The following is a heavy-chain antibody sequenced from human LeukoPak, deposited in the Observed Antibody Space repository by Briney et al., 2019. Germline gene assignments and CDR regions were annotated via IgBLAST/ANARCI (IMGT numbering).Heavy chain of an antibody. CDR3: AKVSGGGLYYDGMDV. CDR2: ISYDGSNK. CDR1: GFTFSSYG. D-gene: IGHD1-14*01. J-gene: IGHJ6*02. V-gene: IGHV3-30*18. Sequence: GRSLRLSCAASGFTFSSYGMHWVRQAPGKGLEWVAVISYDGSNKYYADSVKGRFTISRDSSKNTLYLQMNSLRAEDTAVYYCAKVSGGGLYYDGMDVWGQGTTVTVSS.